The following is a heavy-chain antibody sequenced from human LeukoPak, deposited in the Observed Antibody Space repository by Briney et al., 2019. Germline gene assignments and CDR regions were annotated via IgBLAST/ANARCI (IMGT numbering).Heavy chain of an antibody. V-gene: IGHV5-51*01. CDR3: ARAYGRDFDY. Sequence: GESLKISCKVSGYNFHTYWIGWVRQMPGKALEWMGLIYPADSDTRYSPSFQGQVTISADKSISTAYLQWSSLKASDTAMYYCARAYGRDFDYWGQGSLVTVSS. J-gene: IGHJ4*02. CDR1: GYNFHTYW. CDR2: IYPADSDT. D-gene: IGHD3-10*01.